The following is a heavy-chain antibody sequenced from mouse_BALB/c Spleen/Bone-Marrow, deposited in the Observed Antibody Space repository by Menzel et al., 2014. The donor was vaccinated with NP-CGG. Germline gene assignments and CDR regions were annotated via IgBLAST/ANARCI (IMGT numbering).Heavy chain of an antibody. V-gene: IGHV1S81*02. J-gene: IGHJ1*01. CDR2: INPSNGGT. D-gene: IGHD2-3*01. Sequence: QVQLQQSGAELVKPGASVKLSCKASGYTFTSYYMYWVKQRPRQGLEWIGEINPSNGGTNFNEKFKSKATLTVDKSSSTAYMRLSSLTSEDSAVYYCTRSDGYYVPHWYFDVWGAGTTVTVSS. CDR1: GYTFTSYY. CDR3: TRSDGYYVPHWYFDV.